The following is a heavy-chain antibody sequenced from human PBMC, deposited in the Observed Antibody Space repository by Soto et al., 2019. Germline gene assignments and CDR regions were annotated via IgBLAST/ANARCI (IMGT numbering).Heavy chain of an antibody. CDR1: GFTFSSYW. CDR2: IKQDGSEK. Sequence: GGSLRLSCAASGFTFSSYWMSWVRQAPGKGLEWVANIKQDGSEKYYVDSVKGRFTISRDNAKNSLYLQMNSLRAEDTAVYYCAREVVRRAHDAFDIWGQGTMVTVSS. J-gene: IGHJ3*02. D-gene: IGHD2-15*01. V-gene: IGHV3-7*03. CDR3: AREVVRRAHDAFDI.